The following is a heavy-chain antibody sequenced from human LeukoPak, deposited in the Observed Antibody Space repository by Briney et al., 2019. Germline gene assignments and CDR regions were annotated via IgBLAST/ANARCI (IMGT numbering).Heavy chain of an antibody. V-gene: IGHV3-66*02. CDR3: ARDSGPDAFDI. CDR1: GFTVSSNY. J-gene: IGHJ3*02. CDR2: IYRGGST. Sequence: GGSLRLSCAASGFTVSSNYMSWVRQAPGKGLEWVAVIYRGGSTYYADSVKGRFTISRDNSKNTLYLQMNSLRAEDTAVYYCARDSGPDAFDIWGQGTMVTVSS. D-gene: IGHD1-26*01.